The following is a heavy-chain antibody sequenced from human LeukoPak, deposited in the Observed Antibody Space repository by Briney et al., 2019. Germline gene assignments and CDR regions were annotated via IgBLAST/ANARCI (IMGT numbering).Heavy chain of an antibody. D-gene: IGHD1-26*01. CDR2: FNPNSGVT. CDR3: ARGAISWEDY. J-gene: IGHJ4*02. CDR1: GYPFTGYY. Sequence: ASVKVSCKASGYPFTGYYLHWVRQAPGQGLEWMGWFNPNSGVTNYAQKFQGRVTMTRDTSISTAYMELSRLRSDDTAVYYCARGAISWEDYWGQGTLVTVSS. V-gene: IGHV1-2*02.